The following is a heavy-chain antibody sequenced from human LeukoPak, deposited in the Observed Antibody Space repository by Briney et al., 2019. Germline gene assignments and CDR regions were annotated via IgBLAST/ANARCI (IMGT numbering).Heavy chain of an antibody. J-gene: IGHJ4*02. V-gene: IGHV4-39*01. CDR3: ASSYYV. CDR1: GGSISSSSYY. D-gene: IGHD3-10*02. CDR2: IYYSGST. Sequence: PSETLSLTCTVSGGSISSSSYYWGWIRQPPGKGLEWIGSIYYSGSTYYNPSLKSRVNISVDTSNNQFSLKLTSVTAADSAVYYCASSYYVWGQGTLVTVSS.